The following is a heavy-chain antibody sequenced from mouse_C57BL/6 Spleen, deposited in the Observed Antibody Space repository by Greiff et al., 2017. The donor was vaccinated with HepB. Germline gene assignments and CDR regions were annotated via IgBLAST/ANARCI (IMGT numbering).Heavy chain of an antibody. CDR1: GFTFSSYT. J-gene: IGHJ1*03. CDR2: ISGGGGNT. V-gene: IGHV5-9*01. D-gene: IGHD1-1*01. CDR3: ARHLTTVVAHWYFDV. Sequence: EVHLVESGGGLVKPGGSLKLSCAASGFTFSSYTMSWVRQTPEKRLEWVATISGGGGNTYYPDSVKGRFTISRDNAKNTLYLQMSSLRSEDTALYYCARHLTTVVAHWYFDVWGTGTTVTVSS.